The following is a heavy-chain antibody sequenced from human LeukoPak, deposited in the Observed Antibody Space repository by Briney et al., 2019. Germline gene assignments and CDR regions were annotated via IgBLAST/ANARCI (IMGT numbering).Heavy chain of an antibody. CDR1: GFTFSSYG. V-gene: IGHV3-30*02. D-gene: IGHD6-13*01. J-gene: IGHJ6*02. Sequence: GGSLRLSCAASGFTFSSYGMHWVRQAPGKGLEWVAFIRYDGSNKYYADSVKGRFTISRDNSKNTLYLQMNSLRAEDTALYYCVAATSPGVSTYGMDVWGQGTTVTVSS. CDR3: VAATSPGVSTYGMDV. CDR2: IRYDGSNK.